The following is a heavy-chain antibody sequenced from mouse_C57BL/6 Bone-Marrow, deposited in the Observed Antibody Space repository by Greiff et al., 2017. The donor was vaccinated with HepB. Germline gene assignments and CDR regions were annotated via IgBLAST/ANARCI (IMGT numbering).Heavy chain of an antibody. J-gene: IGHJ1*03. V-gene: IGHV1-43*01. CDR1: GYSFTGYY. D-gene: IGHD2-1*01. CDR2: INPSTGGT. CDR3: EGHGATNSQHALYGNWDFDV. Sequence: EVQLQQSGPELVKPGASVKISCKASGYSFTGYYMHWVKQSSEKSLEWIGEINPSTGGTSYNQKFKGKATLTVDKSSSTAYMQLKSLTSEDSAIYSCEGHGATNSQHALYGNWDFDVWGTGTTVTVSS.